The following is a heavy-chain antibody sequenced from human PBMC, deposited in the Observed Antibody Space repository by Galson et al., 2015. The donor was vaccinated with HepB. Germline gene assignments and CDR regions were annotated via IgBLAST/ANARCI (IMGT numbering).Heavy chain of an antibody. Sequence: SLRLSCAASGFTFKNYGMHWVRQAPGKGLEWVAVIWYDGSNKYYADSVKGRITISRDNSKNTLYLQMNSLRAEDTAVYYCAKDHYPLFRVAGTVDYWGQGTLVTVSS. CDR3: AKDHYPLFRVAGTVDY. CDR2: IWYDGSNK. V-gene: IGHV3-33*06. D-gene: IGHD6-19*01. J-gene: IGHJ4*02. CDR1: GFTFKNYG.